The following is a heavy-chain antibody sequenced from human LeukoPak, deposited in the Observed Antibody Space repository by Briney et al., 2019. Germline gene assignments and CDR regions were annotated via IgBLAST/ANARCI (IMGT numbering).Heavy chain of an antibody. J-gene: IGHJ4*02. CDR3: ARDRSLGTVWFGPKRYYYFDY. Sequence: GGSLRLSCAASGFTFSSYSMNWVRQAPGKGLEWVSSISSSSSYIYYADSVKGRFTISRDNAENSLYLQMNSLRAEDTAVYYCARDRSLGTVWFGPKRYYYFDYWGQGTLVTVSS. CDR2: ISSSSSYI. CDR1: GFTFSSYS. V-gene: IGHV3-21*01. D-gene: IGHD3-10*01.